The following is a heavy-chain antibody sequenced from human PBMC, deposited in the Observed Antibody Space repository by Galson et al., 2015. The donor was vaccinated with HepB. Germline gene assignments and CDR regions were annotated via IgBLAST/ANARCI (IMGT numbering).Heavy chain of an antibody. CDR2: IIPIFGAA. J-gene: IGHJ4*02. V-gene: IGHV1-69*13. CDR1: GGTFSSYA. Sequence: SVTVSCKASGGTFSSYAISWVRQAPGQGLEWMGGIIPIFGAANYAQKFQGRVTITADESTSTAHMELSSLRSEDTAVYYCARGSYDSSGYYYYRPDYFDYWGQGTLVTVSS. D-gene: IGHD3-22*01. CDR3: ARGSYDSSGYYYYRPDYFDY.